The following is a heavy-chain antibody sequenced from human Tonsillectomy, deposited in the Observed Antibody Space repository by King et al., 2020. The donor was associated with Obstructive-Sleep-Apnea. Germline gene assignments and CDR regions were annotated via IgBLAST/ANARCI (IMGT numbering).Heavy chain of an antibody. CDR2: IWYDRSNK. D-gene: IGHD3-10*01. Sequence: VQLVESGGGVVQPGRSLRLSCAASGFSFSSYGMHWVRQAPGKGLEWVAIIWYDRSNKYYADSVKGRFTISRDNSKNTLYLQINSLRTEDTSVYYCAKDPSYGSGSYFHLWGQGTLVTVSS. CDR3: AKDPSYGSGSYFHL. J-gene: IGHJ4*02. V-gene: IGHV3-33*06. CDR1: GFSFSSYG.